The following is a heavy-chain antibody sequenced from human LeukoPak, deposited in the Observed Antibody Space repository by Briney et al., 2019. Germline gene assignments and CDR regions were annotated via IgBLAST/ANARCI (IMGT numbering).Heavy chain of an antibody. CDR2: INHSGST. D-gene: IGHD1-7*01. Sequence: SETLSLTCAVCGGSFSGYYWSWIRQPPGKGLEWIGEINHSGSTNYNPSLKSRVTISVDTSKNQFSLKLSSVTAADTAVYYCARERGDYNWNYGDRNWFDPWGQGTLVTVSS. V-gene: IGHV4-34*01. CDR3: ARERGDYNWNYGDRNWFDP. CDR1: GGSFSGYY. J-gene: IGHJ5*02.